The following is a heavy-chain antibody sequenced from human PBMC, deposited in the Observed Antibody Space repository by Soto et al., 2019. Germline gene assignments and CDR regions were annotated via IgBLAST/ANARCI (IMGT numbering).Heavy chain of an antibody. CDR1: GGSISSSSYY. D-gene: IGHD3-10*01. CDR2: IYYSGST. J-gene: IGHJ4*02. Sequence: QLQLQESGPGLVKPSETLSLTCTVSGGSISSSSYYWGWIRQPPGKGLEWIGSIYYSGSTYYNPSLKSRVTISVDTSKNQFSLKLSSVTAADTAVYYCATRLWFGELQSDYDYWGQGTLVTVSS. V-gene: IGHV4-39*01. CDR3: ATRLWFGELQSDYDY.